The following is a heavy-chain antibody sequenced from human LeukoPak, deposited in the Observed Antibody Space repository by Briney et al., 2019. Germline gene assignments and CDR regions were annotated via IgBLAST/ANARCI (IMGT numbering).Heavy chain of an antibody. CDR2: ISGSGGST. Sequence: PGGSPRLSCAASGFTFSSYVMTWVRQAPGKGLEWVSGISGSGGSTYYADSVKGRFTISRDNSKNTLYLQMNSLRAEDTAVYYCAKDRSSSWYHPTDYWGQGTLVTVSS. CDR3: AKDRSSSWYHPTDY. J-gene: IGHJ4*02. CDR1: GFTFSSYV. D-gene: IGHD6-19*01. V-gene: IGHV3-23*01.